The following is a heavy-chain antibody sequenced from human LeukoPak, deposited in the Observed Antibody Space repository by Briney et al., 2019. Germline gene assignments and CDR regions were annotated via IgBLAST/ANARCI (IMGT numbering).Heavy chain of an antibody. CDR2: IYTSGST. CDR1: GGSISSGSYY. CDR3: ARAYYDSSGQTLTYYFDY. V-gene: IGHV4-61*02. J-gene: IGHJ4*02. D-gene: IGHD3-22*01. Sequence: TSQTLSLTCTVSGGSISSGSYYWSWIRQPAGKGLGWIGRIYTSGSTNYNPSLKSRVTISVDTSKNQFSLKLSSVTAADTAVYYCARAYYDSSGQTLTYYFDYWGQGTLVTVSS.